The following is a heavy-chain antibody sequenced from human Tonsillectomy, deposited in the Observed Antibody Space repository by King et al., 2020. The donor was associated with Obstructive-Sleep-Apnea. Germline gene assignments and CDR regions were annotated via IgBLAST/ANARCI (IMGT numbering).Heavy chain of an antibody. CDR1: GFTFSNAW. CDR3: TTDGCSSTSCYDNWFDP. D-gene: IGHD2-2*01. J-gene: IGHJ5*02. V-gene: IGHV3-15*01. CDR2: IKSKTDGGAT. Sequence: QLVQSGGGLVKPGGSLRLSCAASGFTFSNAWMSWVRQAPGKGLEWVGRIKSKTDGGATDYAAPVKGRFIILRDDSKNTLYLQMNSLKTEDTAVYYCTTDGCSSTSCYDNWFDPWGQGTLVTVSS.